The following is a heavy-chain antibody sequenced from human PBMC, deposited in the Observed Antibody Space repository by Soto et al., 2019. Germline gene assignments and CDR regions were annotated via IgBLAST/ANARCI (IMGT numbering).Heavy chain of an antibody. Sequence: QAQLVESGGGVVQPGRSLRLSCAASGFTFSSYGMHWVRQAPGKGLDWVAAISYDGSNQYYADSVKGRFTISRDDCKNTLYLQVNSLRPEDTAVYYCAKLMYSFDSSGFSIDYWGQGTLVTVSS. CDR3: AKLMYSFDSSGFSIDY. D-gene: IGHD3-22*01. J-gene: IGHJ4*02. CDR1: GFTFSSYG. V-gene: IGHV3-30*18. CDR2: ISYDGSNQ.